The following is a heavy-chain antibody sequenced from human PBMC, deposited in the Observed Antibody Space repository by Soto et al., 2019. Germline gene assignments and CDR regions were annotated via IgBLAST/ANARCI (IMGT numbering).Heavy chain of an antibody. V-gene: IGHV3-23*01. CDR1: GFTFSNYA. J-gene: IGHJ4*02. CDR2: ISGSGGRS. CDR3: AKAYFVWSSEQPYYFDY. D-gene: IGHD3-16*01. Sequence: EVQLLDSGGGLVQPGGSLRLSCAASGFTFSNYAMTWVRQGPGKGLEWGSGISGSGGRSYYADSAKGRFTISRDNSKSTLYLQMNSLRAEDTAVYYCAKAYFVWSSEQPYYFDYWGQGTLVTVSS.